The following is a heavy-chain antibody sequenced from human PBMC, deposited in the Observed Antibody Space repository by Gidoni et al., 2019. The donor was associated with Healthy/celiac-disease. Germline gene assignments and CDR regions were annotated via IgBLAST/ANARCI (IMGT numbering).Heavy chain of an antibody. V-gene: IGHV4-59*08. Sequence: QVQLQESGPGLVKPSETLSLTCTFSGGSISSYYWSWIRQPPGKGLEWIGYIYYSGSTNYNPSLKSRVTISVDTSKNQFSLKLSSVTAADTAVYYCARQRSWYYYDANAFDIWGQGTMVTVSS. J-gene: IGHJ3*02. CDR3: ARQRSWYYYDANAFDI. D-gene: IGHD3-22*01. CDR2: IYYSGST. CDR1: GGSISSYY.